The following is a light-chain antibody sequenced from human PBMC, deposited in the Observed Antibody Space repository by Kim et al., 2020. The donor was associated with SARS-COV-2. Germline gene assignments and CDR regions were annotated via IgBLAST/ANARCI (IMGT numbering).Light chain of an antibody. CDR1: QSVSSGY. V-gene: IGKV3D-20*01. J-gene: IGKJ4*01. CDR3: QQYGKTPLT. Sequence: EIVLTQSPATLSLSPGERATLSCGASQSVSSGYLAWYQQRPGLAPRLLIYDTSSRATGIPDRFSGSGSGTDFTLTISRLEPEDFAVYFCQQYGKTPLTFGGGTKVEIK. CDR2: DTS.